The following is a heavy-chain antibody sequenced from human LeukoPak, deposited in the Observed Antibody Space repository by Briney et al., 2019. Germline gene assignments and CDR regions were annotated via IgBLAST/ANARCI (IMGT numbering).Heavy chain of an antibody. Sequence: ASVTVSCKASGYTFTDYYLHWVRQAPGQGLEWMGWINPNSGSTKYAQKFQRRVTMTRDTSISTAYMELSRLRSDDSAVFYCARQADNNWFDPWGQGTLVTVSS. CDR3: ARQADNNWFDP. CDR1: GYTFTDYY. D-gene: IGHD2-15*01. CDR2: INPNSGST. V-gene: IGHV1-2*02. J-gene: IGHJ5*02.